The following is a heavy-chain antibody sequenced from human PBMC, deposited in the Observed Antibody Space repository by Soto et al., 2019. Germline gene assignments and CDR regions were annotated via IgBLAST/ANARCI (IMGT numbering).Heavy chain of an antibody. Sequence: QVQLQESGPELVKPSGTLSLICTVSGGSISSNHWWSWVRQSPGKGLEWIGEIYHDDSNNYNPSLKSRVSISIDKSKNQISLKLSSVTAADTAVYDCARAGEMATHFDYWGQGSLVTVSS. D-gene: IGHD2-15*01. CDR1: GGSISSNHW. J-gene: IGHJ4*02. CDR2: IYHDDSN. CDR3: ARAGEMATHFDY. V-gene: IGHV4-4*02.